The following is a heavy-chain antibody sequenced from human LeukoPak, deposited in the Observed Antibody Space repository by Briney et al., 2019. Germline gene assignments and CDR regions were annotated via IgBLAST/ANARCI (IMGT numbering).Heavy chain of an antibody. D-gene: IGHD3-22*01. J-gene: IGHJ4*02. V-gene: IGHV3-73*01. CDR1: GFTFSGSA. CDR2: IRSKANRYAT. Sequence: PGGSLRLSCAASGFTFSGSAMHWVRQASGKGLEWVGRIRSKANRYATAYAASVKGRFTISRDDSKNTAYLQMNSLKTEDTAVYYCTRLIVDSSGYPFDYWGQGTLVTVSS. CDR3: TRLIVDSSGYPFDY.